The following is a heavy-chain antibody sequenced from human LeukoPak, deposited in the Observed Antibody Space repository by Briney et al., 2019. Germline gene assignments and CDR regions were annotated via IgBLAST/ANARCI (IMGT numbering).Heavy chain of an antibody. CDR2: ISSSGSNI. D-gene: IGHD5/OR15-5a*01. CDR3: ARASGSTRVVWFDP. J-gene: IGHJ5*02. Sequence: GGSLRLSCAAPGFTFSDYYMSWIRQAPGKGLEWISHISSSGSNIYYADSVKGRFTISRDNAKNSLYLQMNSLRAEDTAVYYCARASGSTRVVWFDPWGQGTLVTVSS. CDR1: GFTFSDYY. V-gene: IGHV3-11*04.